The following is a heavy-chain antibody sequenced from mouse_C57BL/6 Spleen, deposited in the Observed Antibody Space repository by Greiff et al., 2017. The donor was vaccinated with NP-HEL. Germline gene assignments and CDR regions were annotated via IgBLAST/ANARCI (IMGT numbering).Heavy chain of an antibody. Sequence: VQLQQSGPELVKPGASVKISCKASGYTFTDYYMNWVKQSHGKSLEWIGDINPNNGGTSYNQKFKGKATLTVDKSSSTAYMELRSLTSEDSAVYYCARALDSSGFAYWGQGTLVTVSA. CDR1: GYTFTDYY. D-gene: IGHD3-2*02. V-gene: IGHV1-26*01. J-gene: IGHJ3*01. CDR3: ARALDSSGFAY. CDR2: INPNNGGT.